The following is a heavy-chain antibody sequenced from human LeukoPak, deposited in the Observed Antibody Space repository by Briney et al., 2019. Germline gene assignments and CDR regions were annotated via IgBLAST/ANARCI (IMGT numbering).Heavy chain of an antibody. D-gene: IGHD2-2*02. CDR1: GYTFTSYY. CDR2: INPSGGST. Sequence: GASVKVSCKASGYTFTSYYMHWVRQAPGEGLEWMGIINPSGGSTTYAQKFQGRVTMTRDMSTSTVYMDLSSLRSEDTAVYYCARVAAEVVGLPGAIGFGWLRRDYYYMGVWGKGTTVTVSS. CDR3: ARVAAEVVGLPGAIGFGWLRRDYYYMGV. V-gene: IGHV1-46*01. J-gene: IGHJ6*03.